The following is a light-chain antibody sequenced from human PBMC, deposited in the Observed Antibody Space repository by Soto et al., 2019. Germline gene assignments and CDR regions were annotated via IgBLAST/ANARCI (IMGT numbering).Light chain of an antibody. V-gene: IGLV2-14*01. CDR1: NSDVGDYNY. CDR2: EVS. CDR3: SSYTNSNTRV. Sequence: QSVLTQPASVSGSPGQSITISCTGTNSDVGDYNYVSWYQQHPGKAPKLIIYEVSNRPSGISDRFSASKSGNTASLTISGLQAEDEADYYCSSYTNSNTRVFGTWTKVTVL. J-gene: IGLJ1*01.